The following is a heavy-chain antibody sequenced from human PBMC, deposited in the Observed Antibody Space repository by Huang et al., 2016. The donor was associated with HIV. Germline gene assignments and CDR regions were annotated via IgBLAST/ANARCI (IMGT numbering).Heavy chain of an antibody. V-gene: IGHV3-7*01. J-gene: IGHJ6*02. CDR2: IKQDESEK. CDR1: TFRFGAYW. CDR3: ATKTAAMDI. Sequence: VESGGRLVQPGGSIRLSCVGSTFRFGAYWMSWVRQSPGNGIEWGANIKQDESEKYYVDSVKGRFNISRDNAKKVLFLEMNNVRVEDTATYYCATKTAAMDIWGQGTTVTVS. D-gene: IGHD1-7*01.